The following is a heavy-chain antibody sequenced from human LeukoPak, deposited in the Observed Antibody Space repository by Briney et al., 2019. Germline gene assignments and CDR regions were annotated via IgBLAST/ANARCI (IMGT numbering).Heavy chain of an antibody. CDR2: ISHDGKNK. J-gene: IGHJ4*02. D-gene: IGHD6-19*01. V-gene: IGHV3-30*04. CDR3: ARGGSTGWFLNN. Sequence: GGSLRLSCAASGFTFSSYAMSWVRQAPGKGLEWVAVISHDGKNKYYADSVRGRFTISRDNSKNTLFLQMNSQRAEDTGVYYCARGGSTGWFLNNWGQGTRVTVSS. CDR1: GFTFSSYA.